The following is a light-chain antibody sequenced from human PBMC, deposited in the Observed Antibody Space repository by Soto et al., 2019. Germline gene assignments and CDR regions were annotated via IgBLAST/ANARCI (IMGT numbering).Light chain of an antibody. CDR2: GAS. CDR1: QSITSSY. V-gene: IGKV3-20*01. J-gene: IGKJ4*01. Sequence: EIVLTHSPGTLSLSPGERATLSCRASQSITSSYLAWYQQKPGQAPRLLMYGASTRAPGIPDRLSGSGSGTDFTLTISRLEPEDSAVYYCQQYGNSPPTLGGGTKVDIK. CDR3: QQYGNSPPT.